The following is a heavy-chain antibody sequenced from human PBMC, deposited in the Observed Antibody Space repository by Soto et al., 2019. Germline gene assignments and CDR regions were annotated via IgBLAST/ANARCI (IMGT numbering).Heavy chain of an antibody. D-gene: IGHD2-2*01. V-gene: IGHV1-2*04. CDR3: ARGYCSSTSCYVFDY. CDR2: INPNSGGT. CDR1: GYTYTGYY. Sequence: VSVKVSCKASGYTYTGYYIHCVRQTPGQGLEWMGWINPNSGGTNYAQKFQGWVTMTRDTSISTAYMELSRLRSDDTAVYYCARGYCSSTSCYVFDYWGQGTLVTVSS. J-gene: IGHJ4*02.